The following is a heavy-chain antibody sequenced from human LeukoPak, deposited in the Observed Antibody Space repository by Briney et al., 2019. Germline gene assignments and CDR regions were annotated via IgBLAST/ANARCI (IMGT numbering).Heavy chain of an antibody. CDR1: GYAFIDYY. D-gene: IGHD4-23*01. CDR3: ARDYGGNDGFDY. Sequence: ASVKVSFKTSGYAFIDYYMHWVRQAPGQGLEWMGIINPSGGSTSYAQKFQGRVTLTRDTSTSTVYMELSSLRSEDTAVYYCARDYGGNDGFDYWSQGTLVTVSS. V-gene: IGHV1-46*01. J-gene: IGHJ4*02. CDR2: INPSGGST.